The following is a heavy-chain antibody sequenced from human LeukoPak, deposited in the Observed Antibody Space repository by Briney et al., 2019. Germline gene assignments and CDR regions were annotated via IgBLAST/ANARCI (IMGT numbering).Heavy chain of an antibody. CDR3: ARGAVGQHESKGNVFDI. CDR1: GDSVSRKSAA. CDR2: SYYRSKWYD. J-gene: IGHJ3*02. D-gene: IGHD1-1*01. V-gene: IGHV6-1*01. Sequence: SQTLSLTCAISGDSVSRKSAAWYWIRQSPSRGLEWLGRSYYRSKWYDDYAVSLKSRITINPDTSKNQFSLHLSAVTPEDTAVYYCARGAVGQHESKGNVFDIWGQGTMVTVSS.